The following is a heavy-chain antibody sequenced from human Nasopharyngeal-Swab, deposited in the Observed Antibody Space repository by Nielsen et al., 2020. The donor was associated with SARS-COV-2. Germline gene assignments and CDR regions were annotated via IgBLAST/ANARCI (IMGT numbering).Heavy chain of an antibody. Sequence: SGPTLVKPSQTLTLTCTFSGFSLSTSQVGVSWVRQLPGKALEWLALLYWDDDNRYNPSLKNRITITRDTSKNQVVLTMTNMDPVGTATYYCVHSTGWRLDYWGQGTLVTVSS. CDR2: LYWDDDN. V-gene: IGHV2-5*02. CDR3: VHSTGWRLDY. J-gene: IGHJ4*02. D-gene: IGHD6-19*01. CDR1: GFSLSTSQVG.